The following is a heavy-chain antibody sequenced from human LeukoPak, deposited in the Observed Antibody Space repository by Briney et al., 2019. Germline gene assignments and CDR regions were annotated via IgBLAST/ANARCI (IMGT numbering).Heavy chain of an antibody. J-gene: IGHJ3*02. D-gene: IGHD6-13*01. CDR3: AKGTLLGQQLVIDAFDI. CDR1: GFTFDDYA. CDR2: ISWNSGSI. V-gene: IGHV3-9*03. Sequence: GGYLRLSCAASGFTFDDYAMHWVRQAPGNGLEWVSGISWNSGSIGYADSVKVRFTISRDNAKNSLYLQMNSLRAEDMALYYCAKGTLLGQQLVIDAFDIWGQGTMVTVSS.